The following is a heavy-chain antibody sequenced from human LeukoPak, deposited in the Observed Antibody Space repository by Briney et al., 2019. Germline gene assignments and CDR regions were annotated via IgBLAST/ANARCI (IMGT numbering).Heavy chain of an antibody. V-gene: IGHV4-39*01. D-gene: IGHD2-2*02. CDR1: GVSISSSSYY. CDR3: ARSSIVVVPAAITGWFDP. J-gene: IGHJ5*02. Sequence: MASETLSLTCTVSGVSISSSSYYWGWIRQPPGKGLEWIGSIYYSGSTYYNPSLKSRVTISVDTSKNQFSLKLSSVTAADTAVYYCARSSIVVVPAAITGWFDPRGQGTLVTVSS. CDR2: IYYSGST.